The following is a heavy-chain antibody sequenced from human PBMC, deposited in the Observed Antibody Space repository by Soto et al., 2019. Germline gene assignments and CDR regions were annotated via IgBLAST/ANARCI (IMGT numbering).Heavy chain of an antibody. V-gene: IGHV4-61*01. D-gene: IGHD2-15*01. J-gene: IGHJ4*02. CDR1: GGSVSSGSYY. Sequence: SETRSLTCTVSGGSVSSGSYYWSWIRQPPGKGLEWIGYIYYSGSTNYNPSLRSRVTISVDTSKNQFSLKLSSVTAADTAVYYCARVRYCSGGSCFDYWGQGTLVTVSS. CDR2: IYYSGST. CDR3: ARVRYCSGGSCFDY.